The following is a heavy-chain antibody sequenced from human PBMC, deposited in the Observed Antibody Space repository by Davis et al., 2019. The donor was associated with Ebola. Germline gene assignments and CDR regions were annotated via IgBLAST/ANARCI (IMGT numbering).Heavy chain of an antibody. CDR1: GYTFTSYA. V-gene: IGHV1-3*01. J-gene: IGHJ5*02. CDR3: ARGKWFDP. Sequence: ASVKVSCKASGYTFTSYAMHWVRQAPGQRLEWMGWINAGNGNTKYSQKFQGRVTMTRDTSISTAYMELSGLRFDDTAVYYCARGKWFDPWGQGTLVSVTS. CDR2: INAGNGNT.